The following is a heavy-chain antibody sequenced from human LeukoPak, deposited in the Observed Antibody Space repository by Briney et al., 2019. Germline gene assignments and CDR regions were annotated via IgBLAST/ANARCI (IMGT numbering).Heavy chain of an antibody. CDR3: AKDVGKWESLHFFGY. Sequence: GGSLRLSCAASKFAFSSYAMSWVRQAPGKGLEWISGISGSGASTYYADSVKGRFTISRDDSRNTLYLQMNSLRGDDTAVYYCAKDVGKWESLHFFGYWGQGTLVTVSS. D-gene: IGHD1-26*01. V-gene: IGHV3-23*01. J-gene: IGHJ4*02. CDR2: ISGSGAST. CDR1: KFAFSSYA.